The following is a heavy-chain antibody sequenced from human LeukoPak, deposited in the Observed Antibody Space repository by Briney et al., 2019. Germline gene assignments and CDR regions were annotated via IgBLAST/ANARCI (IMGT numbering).Heavy chain of an antibody. D-gene: IGHD3-10*01. CDR2: INPNSGGT. J-gene: IGHJ4*02. CDR3: ARVGLWFGELSEKPFDY. V-gene: IGHV1-2*02. Sequence: ASVKVSCKASGYTFTGYYMHWVRQAPGQGLEWMGWINPNSGGTNYAQKFQGRVTMTRDTSISTAYMELSRLRSDDTAVYYCARVGLWFGELSEKPFDYWGQGTLVTVSS. CDR1: GYTFTGYY.